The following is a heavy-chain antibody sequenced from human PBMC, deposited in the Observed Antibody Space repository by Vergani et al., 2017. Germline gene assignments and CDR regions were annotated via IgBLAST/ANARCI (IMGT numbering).Heavy chain of an antibody. D-gene: IGHD2-2*01. CDR1: GGSISSGGYY. CDR3: ASAXGHCSSTSCYGNYYGMDV. J-gene: IGHJ6*02. Sequence: QVQLQESGPGLVKPSQTLSLTCTVSGGSISSGGYYWSWIRQHPGKGLEWIGYIYYSGSTYYNPSLKRRVTISVDTSKNQFSLKLSSVTAADTAVYYCASAXGHCSSTSCYGNYYGMDVWGQGTTVTVSS. CDR2: IYYSGST. V-gene: IGHV4-31*03.